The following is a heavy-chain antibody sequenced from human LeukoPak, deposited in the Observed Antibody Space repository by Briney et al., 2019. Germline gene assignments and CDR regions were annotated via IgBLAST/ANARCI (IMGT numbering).Heavy chain of an antibody. V-gene: IGHV4-34*01. D-gene: IGHD5-18*01. Sequence: GSLRLSCAASGFTFSNAWMSWVRQPPGKGLEWIGEINHSGSTNYNPSLKSRVTISVDTSKNQFSLKLSSVTAADTAVYYCARGHLRGYGYGYPNPRYYFDYWGQGTLVTVSS. J-gene: IGHJ4*02. CDR3: ARGHLRGYGYGYPNPRYYFDY. CDR1: GFTFSNAW. CDR2: INHSGST.